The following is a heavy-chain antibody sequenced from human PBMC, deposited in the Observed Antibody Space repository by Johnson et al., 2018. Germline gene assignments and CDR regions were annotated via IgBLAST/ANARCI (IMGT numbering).Heavy chain of an antibody. CDR2: ISYDGSNK. CDR1: GFTFSSYG. J-gene: IGHJ5*02. CDR3: ARGAGFLEWSSFDP. D-gene: IGHD3-3*01. Sequence: QVQLVESGGGVVQPGRSLRLSCAASGFTFSSYGMHWVRQAPGKGLEWVAVISYDGSNKYYADSVKGRFTISRDNSKNTLYLQMNSLRAEDTAVYYCARGAGFLEWSSFDPWGQGTLVTVSS. V-gene: IGHV3-30*03.